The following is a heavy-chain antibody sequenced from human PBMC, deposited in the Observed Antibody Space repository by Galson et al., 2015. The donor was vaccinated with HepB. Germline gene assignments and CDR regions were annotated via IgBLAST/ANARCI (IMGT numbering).Heavy chain of an antibody. Sequence: SLRLSCAASGFTFSSYAMHWVRQAPGKGLEYVSAISSNGGSTYYADSVKGRFTISRDNSKNTLYLQMSSLRAEDTAVYYCVKDSKAVAVSHSDYYYGMDVWGQGTTVTVSS. CDR1: GFTFSSYA. CDR2: ISSNGGST. J-gene: IGHJ6*02. CDR3: VKDSKAVAVSHSDYYYGMDV. V-gene: IGHV3-64D*06. D-gene: IGHD6-19*01.